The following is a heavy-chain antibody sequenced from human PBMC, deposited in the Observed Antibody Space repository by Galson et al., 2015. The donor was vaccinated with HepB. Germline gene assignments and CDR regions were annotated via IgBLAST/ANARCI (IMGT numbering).Heavy chain of an antibody. D-gene: IGHD2-15*01. CDR1: GGSMRSFD. V-gene: IGHV4-4*07. J-gene: IGHJ3*02. Sequence: SETLSLTCTGSGGSMRSFDWGLIRQPAGEGREWSGRMYHRGSTKYNPSLKSRGTMSVDTSKRQFSLKLSSATAADTAVYFWATVRDMWGAFDIWGQGTRVTVYS. CDR3: ATVRDMWGAFDI. CDR2: MYHRGST.